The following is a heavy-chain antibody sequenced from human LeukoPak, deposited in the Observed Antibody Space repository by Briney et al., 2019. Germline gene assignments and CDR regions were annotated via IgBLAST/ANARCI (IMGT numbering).Heavy chain of an antibody. CDR1: GFTFSTFA. V-gene: IGHV3-23*01. D-gene: IGHD4-17*01. CDR2: ITGTHYTT. Sequence: GGSLRLSCAASGFTFSTFAMTWVRQAPGKGLEWVSSITGTHYTTYNTDSVRGRFSISRDNSKNTLYLQMNSLRADDTAVYYCTKDPNGDYVGAFDPWGQGTLVTVSS. CDR3: TKDPNGDYVGAFDP. J-gene: IGHJ5*02.